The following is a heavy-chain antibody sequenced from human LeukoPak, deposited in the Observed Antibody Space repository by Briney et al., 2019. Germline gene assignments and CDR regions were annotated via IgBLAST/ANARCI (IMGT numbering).Heavy chain of an antibody. Sequence: PGGSLRLSCAASGFTFTSYSINWVRQAPGKGLEWVSYISSSSSTMYYAESVRDRFTISRDNAKTSLYLQMNSLRDEDTAVYYCARDRGPYGSGTYGIEGFDYWGQGTLVTVSS. CDR2: ISSSSSTM. CDR3: ARDRGPYGSGTYGIEGFDY. CDR1: GFTFTSYS. D-gene: IGHD3-10*01. V-gene: IGHV3-48*02. J-gene: IGHJ4*02.